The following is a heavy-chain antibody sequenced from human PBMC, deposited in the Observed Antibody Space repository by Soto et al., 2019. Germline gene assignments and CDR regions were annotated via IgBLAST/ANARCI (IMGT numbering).Heavy chain of an antibody. CDR2: IYYSGST. V-gene: IGHV4-61*01. CDR1: GGSVSSGSYY. CDR3: ARARQDIVVVVAATSWFDP. D-gene: IGHD2-15*01. Sequence: QVQLQESGPGLVKPSETLPLTCTVSGGSVSSGSYYWSWIRQPPGKGLEWIGYIYYSGSTNYNPSLKSRVTISVDTSKNQFSLKLSSVTAADTAVYYCARARQDIVVVVAATSWFDPWGQGTLVTVSS. J-gene: IGHJ5*02.